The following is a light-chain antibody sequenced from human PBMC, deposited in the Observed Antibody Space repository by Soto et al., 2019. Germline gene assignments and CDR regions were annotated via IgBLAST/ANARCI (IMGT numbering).Light chain of an antibody. CDR3: QQHGSSPPIT. J-gene: IGKJ5*01. CDR2: DVS. Sequence: EPVWPQSQATLSLSPGQRATFSCRSIQSVSSSSLAWYQQKVAQAPPLLLYDVSTRAPGIPPRFTGSGSGTDFTLTISSLQPEDSAVYYCQQHGSSPPITFGQGTRLEI. CDR1: QSVSSSS. V-gene: IGKV3-20*01.